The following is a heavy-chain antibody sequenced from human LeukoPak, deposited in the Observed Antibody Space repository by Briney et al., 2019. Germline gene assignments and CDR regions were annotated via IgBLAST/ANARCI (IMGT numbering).Heavy chain of an antibody. CDR3: ARDLTHCSSTSCSYGEFDY. V-gene: IGHV3-20*04. D-gene: IGHD2-2*01. CDR1: GFTFDDYG. Sequence: GGSLRLSCAASGFTFDDYGMSWVRQAPGKGLECVSGINWNGGGTVYADSVKGRFTISRDNAKNSLYLQMNCLRAEYTALYYCARDLTHCSSTSCSYGEFDYWGQGTLVTVSS. J-gene: IGHJ4*02. CDR2: INWNGGGT.